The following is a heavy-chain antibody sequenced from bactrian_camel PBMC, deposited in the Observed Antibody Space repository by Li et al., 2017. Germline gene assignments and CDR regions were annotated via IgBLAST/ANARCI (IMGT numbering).Heavy chain of an antibody. CDR1: QYIDRPTC. Sequence: HVQLVESGGGSVQPGGSLRLSCRHSQYIDRPTCMAWFRQAPGTEREGVAAIRRDGGETWYAASVKGRFTISRDSAKNTVYLQMNNLQPEDTATYYCAEGRGSRGEHCYSLNYWGQGTQVTVS. CDR2: IRRDGGET. V-gene: IGHV3S54*01. CDR3: AEGRGSRGEHCYSLNY. D-gene: IGHD6*01. J-gene: IGHJ4*01.